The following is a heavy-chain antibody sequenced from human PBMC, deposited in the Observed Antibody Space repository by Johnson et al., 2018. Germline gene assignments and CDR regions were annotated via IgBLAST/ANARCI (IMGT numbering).Heavy chain of an antibody. V-gene: IGHV3-48*01. J-gene: IGHJ6*03. CDR2: ISSSSSTI. CDR3: ARERTDYYFQDV. CDR1: GFTVSSNY. Sequence: EVQLVESGGGLIQPGGSLRLSCAASGFTVSSNYMSWVRPAPGKGLEWVSYISSSSSTIYYADSVKGRFTISRDNAKTSLYLQMNSLRAEDTAVYYCARERTDYYFQDVWGEGTTVTVSS.